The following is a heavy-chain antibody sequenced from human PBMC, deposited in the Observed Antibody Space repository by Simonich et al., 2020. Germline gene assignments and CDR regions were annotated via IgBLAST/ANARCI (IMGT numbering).Heavy chain of an antibody. V-gene: IGHV3-21*01. J-gene: IGHJ6*02. CDR2: IRSSSSYI. D-gene: IGHD2-2*01. Sequence: EVQLVESGGGLVKPGGSLRLSCAASGFTFSSYSMNWVRQAPGKGLEWVSSIRSSSSYIYYADSVKGRFTISRDNAKNSRYLQMKSLIAEDTAVYYCAGGVYCSSTSCSTYYYYGMDVWGQGTTVTVSS. CDR1: GFTFSSYS. CDR3: AGGVYCSSTSCSTYYYYGMDV.